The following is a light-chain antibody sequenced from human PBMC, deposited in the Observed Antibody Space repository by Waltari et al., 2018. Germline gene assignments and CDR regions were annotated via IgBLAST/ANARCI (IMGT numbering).Light chain of an antibody. Sequence: QSALTQPASVSGSPGQSIPIPCTGTSSDVGGYNYVSWYQQHPARAPKLMIFDVSNRPSGVSNRFSGSKSGNTASLTISGLQAEDEADYYCSSFTTSSTVVFGGGTKLTVL. CDR3: SSFTTSSTVV. CDR2: DVS. V-gene: IGLV2-14*03. J-gene: IGLJ2*01. CDR1: SSDVGGYNY.